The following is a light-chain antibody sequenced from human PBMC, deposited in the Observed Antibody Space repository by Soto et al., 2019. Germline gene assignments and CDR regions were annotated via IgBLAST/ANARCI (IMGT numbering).Light chain of an antibody. Sequence: DIQMTQSPSTLSASLGYRFTITCRASQSISSWLAWYQQKPGKAPKLLIYKASSLESGVPSRFSGSGSGTEFTLTISSLQPDDFATYYCQQYNSYSWTFGQGTKVDNK. CDR2: KAS. V-gene: IGKV1-5*03. CDR1: QSISSW. CDR3: QQYNSYSWT. J-gene: IGKJ1*01.